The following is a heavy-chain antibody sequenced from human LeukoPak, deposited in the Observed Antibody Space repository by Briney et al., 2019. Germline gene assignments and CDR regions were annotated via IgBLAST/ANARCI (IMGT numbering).Heavy chain of an antibody. CDR3: AKDLVDLRNY. CDR2: IYSGGST. CDR1: GFTVSSNY. D-gene: IGHD2-21*01. J-gene: IGHJ4*02. V-gene: IGHV3-53*01. Sequence: GGSLRLSCAASGFTVSSNYMSWVRQAPGKGPEWVSVIYSGGSTYYAESEKGRFTISRDNSKNTLYLQMNSLRAEDTAVYYCAKDLVDLRNYWGQGTLVTVSS.